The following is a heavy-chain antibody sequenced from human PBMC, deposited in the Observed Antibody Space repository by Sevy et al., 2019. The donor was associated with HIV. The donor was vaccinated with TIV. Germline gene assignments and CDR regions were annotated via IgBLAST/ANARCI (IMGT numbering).Heavy chain of an antibody. CDR3: ARVKGYTSSGIYHYYYYGLDV. D-gene: IGHD3-16*02. CDR1: GFTFSSYD. J-gene: IGHJ6*02. V-gene: IGHV3-13*01. CDR2: ISTAGDT. Sequence: GGSLRLSCAASGFTFSSYDMHWVRQPTGKGLEWVSAISTAGDTYYSGSVKGRFTISREDAKNSLYLQMNSLRAGDTAVYYCARVKGYTSSGIYHYYYYGLDVWGQGTTVTVSS.